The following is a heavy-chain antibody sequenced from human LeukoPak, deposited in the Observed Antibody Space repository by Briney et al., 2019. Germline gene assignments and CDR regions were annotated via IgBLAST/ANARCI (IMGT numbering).Heavy chain of an antibody. CDR2: INHSGST. D-gene: IGHD6-19*01. CDR3: ARSVAGILLRLVRWFDP. Sequence: SETLSLTCAVYGGSFSGYYWSWIRQPPGKGLEWIGEINHSGSTNYNPSLKSRVTISVDTSKNQFSLKLSSVTAADTAVYYCARSVAGILLRLVRWFDPWGQGTLVTVSS. V-gene: IGHV4-34*01. J-gene: IGHJ5*02. CDR1: GGSFSGYY.